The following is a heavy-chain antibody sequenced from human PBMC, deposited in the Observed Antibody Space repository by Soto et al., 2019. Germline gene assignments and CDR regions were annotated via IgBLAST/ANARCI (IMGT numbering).Heavy chain of an antibody. V-gene: IGHV3-21*01. Sequence: GGSLRLSCAASGFTFSSYSMNWVRQAPGKGLEWVSSISSSSSYIYYADSVKGRFTISRDNAKNSLYLQMNSLRAEDTAVYYCAREEAYGSGSYYNGGDYYYYYMDVWGKGTTVTVS. J-gene: IGHJ6*03. D-gene: IGHD3-10*01. CDR1: GFTFSSYS. CDR3: AREEAYGSGSYYNGGDYYYYYMDV. CDR2: ISSSSSYI.